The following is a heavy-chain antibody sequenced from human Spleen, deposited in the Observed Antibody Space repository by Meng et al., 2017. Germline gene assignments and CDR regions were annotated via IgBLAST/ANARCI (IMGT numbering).Heavy chain of an antibody. CDR1: GGIFSNYV. V-gene: IGHV1-69*13. J-gene: IGHJ4*02. CDR2: INAVFGTT. CDR3: AREDLAAAGTFGY. D-gene: IGHD6-13*01. Sequence: SVKVSCKALGGIFSNYVIGWVRQAPGQGLEWMGGINAVFGTTNYAQKFQDRVTITSDESTSTVYMELTRLTSEDTAVYYCAREDLAAAGTFGYWGQGTLVTVSS.